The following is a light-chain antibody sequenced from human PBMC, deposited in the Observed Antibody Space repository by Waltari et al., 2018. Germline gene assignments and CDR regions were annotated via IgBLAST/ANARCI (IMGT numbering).Light chain of an antibody. CDR1: QSVTRA. CDR2: GAS. V-gene: IGKV3-11*01. J-gene: IGKJ4*01. CDR3: QHRSVWPLT. Sequence: EIVLTQSPGTLSLSPGESATLSCRTSQSVTRALAWYQQKPGQAPRLLIYGASNRATGIPDRFSGSGSGTDFSLTISSLEPEDFAVYYCQHRSVWPLTFGGGTKVEIK.